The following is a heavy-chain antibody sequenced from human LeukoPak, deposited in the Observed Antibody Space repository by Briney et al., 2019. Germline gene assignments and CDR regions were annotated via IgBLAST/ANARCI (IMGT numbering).Heavy chain of an antibody. D-gene: IGHD3-10*01. J-gene: IGHJ2*01. Sequence: GGSLRLSCAASGFIFSSYSMNWVRQAPGKGLEWVSVIYSGGSTYYTDSVKGRFTISRDSSKNTLYLQMNSLRVEDTAVYYCARGSVWTGARYFDLWGRGTLVTVSS. V-gene: IGHV3-66*01. CDR2: IYSGGST. CDR1: GFIFSSYS. CDR3: ARGSVWTGARYFDL.